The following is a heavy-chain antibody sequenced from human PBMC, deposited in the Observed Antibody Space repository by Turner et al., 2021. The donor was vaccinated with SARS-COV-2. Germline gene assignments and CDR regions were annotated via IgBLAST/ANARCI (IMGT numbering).Heavy chain of an antibody. J-gene: IGHJ4*02. Sequence: QLQLQESGPGLVKPSETLSLTCTVSGGSISSSSYYWGWIRQPPGQGLEWIGSIYYSRGTYYNPSLKSRVTISVDTSKNQFSLKLSSVTAADTAVYYCARFEYGYSYDFGFDYWGQGTLVTVSS. CDR3: ARFEYGYSYDFGFDY. D-gene: IGHD5-18*01. CDR1: GGSISSSSYY. CDR2: IYYSRGT. V-gene: IGHV4-39*01.